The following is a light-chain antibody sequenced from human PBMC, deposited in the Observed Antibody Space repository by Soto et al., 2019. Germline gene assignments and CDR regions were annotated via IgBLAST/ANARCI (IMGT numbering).Light chain of an antibody. CDR1: QSVFHSSYSKNY. Sequence: DIVMTQSPDSLAVSLGERATINCKSSQSVFHSSYSKNYLAWYQQKPGQAPNLLIYWASTRESGVPDRFSGSGSGTDFTLTISSLQAEDVAVYYGQQYYSTPQTFGQGTKVEIK. V-gene: IGKV4-1*01. J-gene: IGKJ1*01. CDR3: QQYYSTPQT. CDR2: WAS.